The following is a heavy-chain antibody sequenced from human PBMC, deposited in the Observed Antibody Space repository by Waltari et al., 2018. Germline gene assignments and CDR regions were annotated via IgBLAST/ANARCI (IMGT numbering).Heavy chain of an antibody. CDR1: GGSITSGNYY. V-gene: IGHV4-61*02. CDR3: AREPSVAARSYWYFDL. D-gene: IGHD6-6*01. Sequence: QVQLQESGPGLVKPSQTLSLICTVSGGSITSGNYYWTWIRQPAGKGLEWIGRIYTTGTPTHHPSLRSRVTILVDTSNNHFSLRLSSVTAADTAVYYCAREPSVAARSYWYFDLWGRGTLVTVSS. J-gene: IGHJ2*01. CDR2: IYTTGTP.